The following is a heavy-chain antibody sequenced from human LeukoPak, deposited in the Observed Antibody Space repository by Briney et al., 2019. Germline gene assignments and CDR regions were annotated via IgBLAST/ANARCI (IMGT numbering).Heavy chain of an antibody. CDR1: GGNFNNYP. V-gene: IGHV1-69*13. J-gene: IGHJ4*02. CDR3: AKDQDFYGSGSYPY. Sequence: ASVKVSCKASGGNFNNYPITWVRQAPGQGLEWMGGIIPIFGTAIYAQKFQGRITIVADGFTNTAYMELSSLTSEDTAVYYCAKDQDFYGSGSYPYWGQGTLVTVSS. CDR2: IIPIFGTA. D-gene: IGHD3-10*01.